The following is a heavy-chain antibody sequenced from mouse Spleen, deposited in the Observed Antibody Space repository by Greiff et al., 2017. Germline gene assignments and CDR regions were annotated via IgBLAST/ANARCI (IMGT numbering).Heavy chain of an antibody. D-gene: IGHD2-14*01. CDR2: INPNNGGT. V-gene: IGHV1-26*01. CDR3: ARGGYRYDFDY. CDR1: GYTFTDYY. Sequence: VQLQQSGPELVKPGASVKISCKASGYTFTDYYMNWVKQSHGKSLEWIGDINPNNGGTSYNQKFKGKATLTVDKSSSTAYMELRSLTSEDSAVYYCARGGYRYDFDYWGQGTTLTVSS. J-gene: IGHJ2*01.